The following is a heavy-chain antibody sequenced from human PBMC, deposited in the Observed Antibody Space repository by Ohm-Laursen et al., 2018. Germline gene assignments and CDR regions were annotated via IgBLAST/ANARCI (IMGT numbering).Heavy chain of an antibody. V-gene: IGHV3-30*03. CDR1: GFTFSSYG. J-gene: IGHJ4*02. D-gene: IGHD6-19*01. CDR2: ISYDGNKK. Sequence: SLRLSCAASGFTFSSYGMHWVRQAPGKGLEWVALISYDGNKKYYADSVKGRFTISRDNSKNALYLQMNSLRAEDTAVYYCARASSSIAVAGLDYWGQGTLVTVSS. CDR3: ARASSSIAVAGLDY.